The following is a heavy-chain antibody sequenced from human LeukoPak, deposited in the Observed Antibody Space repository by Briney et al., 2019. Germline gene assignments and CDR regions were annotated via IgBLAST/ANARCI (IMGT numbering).Heavy chain of an antibody. J-gene: IGHJ5*02. CDR3: ARCLPGQAEITMLQNWFDP. D-gene: IGHD3-10*01. CDR2: IYHSGST. CDR1: GGSISSSSYY. V-gene: IGHV4-39*07. Sequence: SETLSLTCTVSGGSISSSSYYWGWIRQPPGKGLEWIGSIYHSGSTYYNPSLKSRVTISVDTSKNQFSLKLSSVTAADTAVYYCARCLPGQAEITMLQNWFDPWGQGTLVTVSS.